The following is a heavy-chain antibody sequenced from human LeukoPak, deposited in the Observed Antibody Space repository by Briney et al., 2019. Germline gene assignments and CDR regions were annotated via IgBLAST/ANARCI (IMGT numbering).Heavy chain of an antibody. D-gene: IGHD1-14*01. Sequence: SETLSLTCPVSGGSINNYYWSWIRQPPGKGLEWIGYIYYSGGGMNYNTPLKSRLTISDDTSKNQISLKLTSMTATAPAVTYFAKQPAAKAAFDIWAQGTRVMVSS. CDR3: AKQPAAKAAFDI. J-gene: IGHJ3*02. V-gene: IGHV4-59*08. CDR1: GGSINNYY. CDR2: IYYSGGGM.